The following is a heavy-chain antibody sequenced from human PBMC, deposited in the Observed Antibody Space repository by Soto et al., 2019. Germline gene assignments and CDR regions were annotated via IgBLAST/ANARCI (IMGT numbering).Heavy chain of an antibody. V-gene: IGHV4-30-4*01. CDR1: GGSISSGDYY. CDR2: MYYSGST. CDR3: ARAGDYYDSSGYSTYFDY. D-gene: IGHD3-22*01. J-gene: IGHJ4*02. Sequence: SETLSLTCTVSGGSISSGDYYWSWIRQPPGKGLEWIGYMYYSGSTYYNPSLKSRVTISVDTSKNQFSLKLSSVTAADTAVYYCARAGDYYDSSGYSTYFDYWGQGTLVTVSS.